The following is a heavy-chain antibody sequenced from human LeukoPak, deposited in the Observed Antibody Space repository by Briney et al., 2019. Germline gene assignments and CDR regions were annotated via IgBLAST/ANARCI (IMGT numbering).Heavy chain of an antibody. V-gene: IGHV3-21*01. Sequence: GGSLRLSCAASGFTFSSYSMNWVRQAPGKGLEWVSSISSSSSYIYYADSVKGRFTISRDNAKNSLYLQMNSLRAEDTAVYYCARANYDSSGYPYYYYMDVWGKGTTVTVSS. J-gene: IGHJ6*03. CDR2: ISSSSSYI. D-gene: IGHD3-22*01. CDR1: GFTFSSYS. CDR3: ARANYDSSGYPYYYYMDV.